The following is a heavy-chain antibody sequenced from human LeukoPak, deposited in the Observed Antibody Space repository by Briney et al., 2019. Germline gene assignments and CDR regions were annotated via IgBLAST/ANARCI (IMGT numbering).Heavy chain of an antibody. CDR2: IYYSGST. J-gene: IGHJ4*02. CDR3: ARVVGASRTDY. D-gene: IGHD1-26*01. Sequence: SETLSLTCTVSGGSISSYYWSWIRQPPGKGLEWIGYIYYSGSTNYNPSLKSRVTISVDTSKNQFSLKLSSVTAADTAVYYCARVVGASRTDYWGQGTQVTVSS. V-gene: IGHV4-59*01. CDR1: GGSISSYY.